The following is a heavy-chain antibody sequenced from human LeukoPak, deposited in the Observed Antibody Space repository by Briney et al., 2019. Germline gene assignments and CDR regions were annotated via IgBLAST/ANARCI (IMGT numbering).Heavy chain of an antibody. CDR2: IYYSGST. CDR3: ARIITFGGVIVIPVPDAFDI. CDR1: GGSISSGGYY. J-gene: IGHJ3*02. V-gene: IGHV4-31*03. D-gene: IGHD3-16*02. Sequence: NPSETLSLTCTVSGGSISSGGYYWSWIRPHPGKGLEWIGYIYYSGSTYYNPPLKSRVTISVDTYKNQFSLKLSSVTAADTAVYYCARIITFGGVIVIPVPDAFDIWGQGAMVTVSS.